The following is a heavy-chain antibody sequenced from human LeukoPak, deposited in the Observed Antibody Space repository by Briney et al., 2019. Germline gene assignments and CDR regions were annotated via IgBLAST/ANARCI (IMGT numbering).Heavy chain of an antibody. V-gene: IGHV4-59*08. CDR1: GDSISYFY. J-gene: IGHJ4*02. D-gene: IGHD1-1*01. CDR2: NSGST. Sequence: SETLSLTCTVSGDSISYFYWGWIRQPPGKGLEWIGYNSGSTNYNPSLKSRVTISVDTSKNQLSLKLSSVTAADTAVYYCARGVGLTQGGTFDYWGQGTLVTVSS. CDR3: ARGVGLTQGGTFDY.